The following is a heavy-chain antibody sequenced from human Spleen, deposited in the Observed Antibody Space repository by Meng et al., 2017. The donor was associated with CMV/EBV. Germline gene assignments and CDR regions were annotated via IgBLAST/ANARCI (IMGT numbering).Heavy chain of an antibody. D-gene: IGHD5-18*01. J-gene: IGHJ4*02. CDR2: IIPILGIT. Sequence: KASGGTCSRDCLSWVRQAPGQGLEWMGRIIPILGITNFAQKFQGRVTITADKSTSTAYMELSRLRSEDTAVYYCARESPRGFSYGYDYWGQGTLVTVSS. CDR3: ARESPRGFSYGYDY. CDR1: GGTCSRDC. V-gene: IGHV1-69*04.